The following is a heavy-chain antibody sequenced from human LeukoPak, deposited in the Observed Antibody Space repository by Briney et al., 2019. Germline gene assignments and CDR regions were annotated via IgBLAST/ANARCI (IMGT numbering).Heavy chain of an antibody. CDR3: ARAYYDFWSADDAFDI. Sequence: GGSLRLSCAASGFTVSSSYMTWVRQAPGKGLEWVSVIFSSGSTYYADSVKGRFTISRDTSKNTLYLQMTTLRAEDTAVYYCARAYYDFWSADDAFDIWGQGTMVTVSS. CDR2: IFSSGST. D-gene: IGHD3-3*01. CDR1: GFTVSSSY. J-gene: IGHJ3*02. V-gene: IGHV3-53*01.